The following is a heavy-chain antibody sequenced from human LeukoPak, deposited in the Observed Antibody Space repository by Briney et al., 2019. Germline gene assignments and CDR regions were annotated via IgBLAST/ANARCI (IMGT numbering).Heavy chain of an antibody. D-gene: IGHD5-18*01. J-gene: IGHJ4*02. CDR1: GGTFSSYA. CDR3: ARIHTAMEHPYDY. CDR2: IIPILGIA. Sequence: SVKVSCKASGGTFSSYAISWVRQAPGQGLEWMGRIIPILGIANYAQKFQGRVTITADKSTSTAYMELSSLRSEDTAVYYCARIHTAMEHPYDYWGQGTLVTVSS. V-gene: IGHV1-69*04.